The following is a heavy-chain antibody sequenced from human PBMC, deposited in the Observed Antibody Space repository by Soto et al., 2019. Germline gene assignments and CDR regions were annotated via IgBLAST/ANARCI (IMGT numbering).Heavy chain of an antibody. J-gene: IGHJ6*02. Sequence: EVQLVESGGGLVQPGGSLRLSCAASGFTLSNYAVNWVRQAPGKGLEWVSYISSDSRYINHGEPVKGRLTISRSNDSISISHGDSVKGRFTLSRDNARNSVYLQMNSLRDEDTAVYYCARIKLVDFFFINVDVYDMNVWGQGTPVTVSS. D-gene: IGHD2-15*01. CDR2: IS. V-gene: IGHV3-48*03. CDR3: RNSVYLQMNSLRDEDTAVYYCARIKLVDFFFINVDVYDMNV. CDR1: GFTLSNYA.